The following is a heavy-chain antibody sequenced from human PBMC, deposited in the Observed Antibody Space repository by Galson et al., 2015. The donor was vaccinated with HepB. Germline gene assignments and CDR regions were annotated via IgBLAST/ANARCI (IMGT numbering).Heavy chain of an antibody. Sequence: SLRLSCAASGFTFSGSAMEWVRQAPGKGLEWIGRIRSKANSYATTYSGSMRGRFTISRDDSKNAASLQVNSLETEDTGIYYCIRLPERYCGYSSRSYYHYYYMDVWGKGTTVTVSS. J-gene: IGHJ6*03. CDR1: GFTFSGSA. D-gene: IGHD2-21*01. V-gene: IGHV3-73*01. CDR2: IRSKANSYAT. CDR3: IRLPERYCGYSSRSYYHYYYMDV.